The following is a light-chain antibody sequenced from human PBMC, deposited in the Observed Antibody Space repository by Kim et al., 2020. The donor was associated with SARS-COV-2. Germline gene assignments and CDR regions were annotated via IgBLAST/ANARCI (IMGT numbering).Light chain of an antibody. Sequence: VTISCSGASSGFGGYGGYTYVSWYQQYPGNAPKRIIYEVTKRPSGVPNRFSGSKSGNTAFLTVSGLQTEDEADYYCTTHANSNYIFGTGTKVTVL. V-gene: IGLV2-8*01. J-gene: IGLJ1*01. CDR2: EVT. CDR1: SSGFGGYGGYTY. CDR3: TTHANSNYI.